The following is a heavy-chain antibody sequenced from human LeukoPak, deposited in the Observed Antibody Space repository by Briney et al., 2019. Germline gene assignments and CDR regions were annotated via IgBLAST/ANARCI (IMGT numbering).Heavy chain of an antibody. D-gene: IGHD2/OR15-2a*01. CDR1: GLTFSSYA. CDR3: AKIPRGTTFN. Sequence: PGRSLRLSCAASGLTFSSYAMHWVRQAPGKGLEWVAVMSYDGSNKYYADSVKGRFTISRDNSKNTLYLQMNSLRAEDTAVYYCAKIPRGTTFNWGQGTLVTVSS. CDR2: MSYDGSNK. J-gene: IGHJ4*02. V-gene: IGHV3-30*04.